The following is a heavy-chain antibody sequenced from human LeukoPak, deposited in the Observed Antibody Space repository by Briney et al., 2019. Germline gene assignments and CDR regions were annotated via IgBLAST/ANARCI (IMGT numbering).Heavy chain of an antibody. CDR1: GGSISSYY. Sequence: PSETLSLTCTVSGGSISSYYWSWIRQPPGKGLEWIGYIYYSGSTNYNPSLKSRVTISVDTSKNQFSLKLSSVTAADTAVYYCASLKVGATLDYWGQGTLVTVSS. CDR3: ASLKVGATLDY. D-gene: IGHD1-26*01. J-gene: IGHJ4*02. CDR2: IYYSGST. V-gene: IGHV4-59*08.